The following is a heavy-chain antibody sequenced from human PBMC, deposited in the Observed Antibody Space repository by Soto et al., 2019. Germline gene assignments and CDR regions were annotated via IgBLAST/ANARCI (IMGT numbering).Heavy chain of an antibody. J-gene: IGHJ3*02. D-gene: IGHD3-22*01. CDR3: ARGLNYYDTIGPYDAFDI. CDR1: GGTISRYS. Sequence: QVQLVQSGAEVKKPGSSVKVSCKASGGTISRYSISRARQAPGQGLEWMGGIIPIFGTANYAQKFQGRVTITADESTSTAYMELRSLRSEDTAVYYCARGLNYYDTIGPYDAFDIWGQGTMVTVSS. CDR2: IIPIFGTA. V-gene: IGHV1-69*12.